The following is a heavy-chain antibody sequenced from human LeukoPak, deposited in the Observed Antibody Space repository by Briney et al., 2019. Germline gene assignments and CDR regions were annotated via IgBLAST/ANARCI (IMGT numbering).Heavy chain of an antibody. V-gene: IGHV4-30-4*01. CDR1: GGSVSSGDYF. J-gene: IGHJ4*02. CDR3: ARQYYGSEDN. D-gene: IGHD3-10*01. CDR2: IYYTGTT. Sequence: SQTLSLTCTVSGGSVSSGDYFWSWIRQPPGKGLELIAYIYYTGTTYYNQSLKSPVTVSVDTSKNQFSLKLNSVTAADTAVYYCARQYYGSEDNWGQGTLVTVSS.